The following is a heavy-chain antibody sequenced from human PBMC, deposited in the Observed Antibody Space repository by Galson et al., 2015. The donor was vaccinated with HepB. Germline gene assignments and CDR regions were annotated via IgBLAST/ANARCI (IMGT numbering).Heavy chain of an antibody. Sequence: QSGAEVKKPGESLRISCKGSGYSFTSYWISWVRQMPGKGLEWMGRIDPSDSYTNYSPSFQGHVTISADKSISTAYLQWSSLKASDTAMYYCARGYSSHTWPRTEANWFDPWGQGTLVTVSS. J-gene: IGHJ5*02. V-gene: IGHV5-10-1*01. CDR3: ARGYSSHTWPRTEANWFDP. CDR2: IDPSDSYT. CDR1: GYSFTSYW. D-gene: IGHD6-13*01.